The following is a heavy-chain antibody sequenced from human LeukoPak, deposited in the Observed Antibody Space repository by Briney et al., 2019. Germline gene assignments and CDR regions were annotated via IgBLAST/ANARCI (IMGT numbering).Heavy chain of an antibody. V-gene: IGHV4-61*01. CDR2: IYDSGST. CDR1: GGSVNSGNYY. CDR3: ARFPEYFDY. Sequence: SETLSLTCTVSGGSVNSGNYYWSWIRQPPGKGLEWIGYIYDSGSTKYNPSLKSRVTISEDTSKNQFSLKLSSVTAADTAVYYCARFPEYFDYWGQGTLVTVSS. J-gene: IGHJ4*02. D-gene: IGHD1-14*01.